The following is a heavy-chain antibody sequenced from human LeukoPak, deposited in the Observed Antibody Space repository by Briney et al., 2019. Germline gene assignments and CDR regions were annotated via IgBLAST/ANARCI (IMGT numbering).Heavy chain of an antibody. CDR3: ARAVTMASSFDI. D-gene: IGHD3-10*01. J-gene: IGHJ3*02. CDR2: IYSGGST. Sequence: PGGSLRLSCAASAFTVSSNYMSWVRQAPGKGLEWVSVIYSGGSTYYADSVKGRFTISRDNSKNTLYLQMNSLRVEDTAVYYCARAVTMASSFDIWGQGTMVTVSS. CDR1: AFTVSSNY. V-gene: IGHV3-66*01.